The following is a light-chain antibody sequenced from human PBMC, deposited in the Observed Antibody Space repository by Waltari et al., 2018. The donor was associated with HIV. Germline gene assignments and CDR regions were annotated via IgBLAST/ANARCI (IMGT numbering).Light chain of an antibody. CDR3: QQYNNYLFT. V-gene: IGKV1-5*03. J-gene: IGKJ3*01. CDR1: QSTSRW. Sequence: DIQMTQSPSTLSASVGDRVTITCRASQSTSRWLAWYQQQPGKAPKLLISRVSNLESVVPSRFSGSGAGTEFTLTISSLQPDDFAVYYCQQYNNYLFTFGPGTKVDIK. CDR2: RVS.